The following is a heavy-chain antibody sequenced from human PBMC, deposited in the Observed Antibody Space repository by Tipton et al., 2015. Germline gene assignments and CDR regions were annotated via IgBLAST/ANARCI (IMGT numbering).Heavy chain of an antibody. J-gene: IGHJ3*02. V-gene: IGHV1-69*01. Sequence: QSGAEVKKPGSSVKVSCKASGGTFNIYAISWVRQAPGQGLEWMGGIIPIFGTAKYAQKFQGRVTITAAESTSTAYMELSSLRSEDTAVYYCAREIPYYYDSSGYREAFDIWAKGQWSPSLQ. CDR2: IIPIFGTA. CDR1: GGTFNIYA. CDR3: AREIPYYYDSSGYREAFDI. D-gene: IGHD3-22*01.